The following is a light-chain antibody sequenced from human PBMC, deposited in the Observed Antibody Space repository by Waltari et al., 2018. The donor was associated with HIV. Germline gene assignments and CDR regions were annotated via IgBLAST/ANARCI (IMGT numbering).Light chain of an antibody. Sequence: QSVLTQSPSASGTPGQRVTISCSGSSSNIGSNYVYWYQQLPGTAPKLLLYRNNQRPSGVPDRFSGSKSVTSASLAISGLRSEDEAHYYCATWTDSLSGVVFGGGTKLRVL. CDR3: ATWTDSLSGVV. J-gene: IGLJ2*01. CDR1: SSNIGSNY. CDR2: RNN. V-gene: IGLV1-47*01.